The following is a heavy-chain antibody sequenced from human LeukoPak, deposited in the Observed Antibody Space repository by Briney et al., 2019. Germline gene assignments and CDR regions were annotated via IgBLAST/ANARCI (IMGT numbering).Heavy chain of an antibody. J-gene: IGHJ6*03. CDR2: INHSGSP. V-gene: IGHV4-34*01. Sequence: SETLSLTCAVYGGSFSGYYWSWLRQPPGKGRVWIGEINHSGSPNYNPSLKSRVTISVDTSKNQFSLKLSSVTAADTAVYYCARRLYYYDSSGYYLDRSYYYYYYMDVWGKGTTVTISS. D-gene: IGHD3-22*01. CDR1: GGSFSGYY. CDR3: ARRLYYYDSSGYYLDRSYYYYYYMDV.